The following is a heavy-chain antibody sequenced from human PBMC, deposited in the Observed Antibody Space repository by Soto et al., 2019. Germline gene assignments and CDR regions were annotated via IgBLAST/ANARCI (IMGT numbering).Heavy chain of an antibody. J-gene: IGHJ6*02. V-gene: IGHV1-69*02. CDR2: IIPILGIA. D-gene: IGHD4-17*01. Sequence: QVQLVQSGAEVKKPGSSVKVSCKASGGTFSSYTISWVRQAPGQGLEWMGRIIPILGIANYAQKFQGRVTITADKSTSTAYMELSSMRSEDTAVYYCALASHGMTTVPNYYYYGMDGWGQGTTVTVSS. CDR3: ALASHGMTTVPNYYYYGMDG. CDR1: GGTFSSYT.